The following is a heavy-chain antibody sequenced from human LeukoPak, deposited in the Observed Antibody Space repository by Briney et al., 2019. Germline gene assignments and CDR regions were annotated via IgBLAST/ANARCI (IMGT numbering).Heavy chain of an antibody. V-gene: IGHV1-2*02. J-gene: IGHJ4*02. Sequence: GASVKVSCKASGYTFTGYYMHWVRQAPGQGLEWMGWINPNSGGTNYAQTFQGRVTMTRDTSISTAYMEVRSLRSDDTAVYYCATALFVLVGAMSGWGQGTLVTVSS. D-gene: IGHD1-26*01. CDR3: ATALFVLVGAMSG. CDR1: GYTFTGYY. CDR2: INPNSGGT.